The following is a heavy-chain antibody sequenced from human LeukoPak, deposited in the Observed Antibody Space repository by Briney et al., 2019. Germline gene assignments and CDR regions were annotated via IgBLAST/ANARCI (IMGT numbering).Heavy chain of an antibody. Sequence: RASVKVSCKASGYTFTSYGISWVRQAPGQGLEWMGWISAYNGNTNYAQKLQGRVTMTTDTSTSTAYMELRSLRSDDTAVYYCARDVHYYDFWSGYYSDCWSQGTLVTVSS. V-gene: IGHV1-18*01. CDR2: ISAYNGNT. J-gene: IGHJ4*02. CDR1: GYTFTSYG. D-gene: IGHD3-3*01. CDR3: ARDVHYYDFWSGYYSDC.